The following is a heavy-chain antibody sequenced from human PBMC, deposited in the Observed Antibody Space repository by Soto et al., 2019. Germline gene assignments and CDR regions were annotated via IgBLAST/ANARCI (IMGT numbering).Heavy chain of an antibody. CDR3: ARERKFDFWRKGLDV. D-gene: IGHD3-3*01. Sequence: ASVKVSCKASGYTFTSYDINWVRQAPGQGLEWLGWMDPNSGVTGYAQKFQGRVSMTRNISINTAHMELSSLRSEDTAVYYCARERKFDFWRKGLDVWGQGTTVTVSS. CDR2: MDPNSGVT. J-gene: IGHJ6*02. V-gene: IGHV1-8*01. CDR1: GYTFTSYD.